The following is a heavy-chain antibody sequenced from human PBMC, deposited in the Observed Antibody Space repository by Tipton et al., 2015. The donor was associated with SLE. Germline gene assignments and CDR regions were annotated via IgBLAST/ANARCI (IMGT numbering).Heavy chain of an antibody. CDR1: GGSISTYY. CDR2: IHKSGNT. J-gene: IGHJ6*04. CDR3: ARATDWNLSPDV. D-gene: IGHD1-7*01. V-gene: IGHV4-59*12. Sequence: TLSLTCTVSGGSISTYYWSWIRQSPGKGLEWIGYIHKSGNTYYNPSLGSRLTISVDTSKDQFSLRLTSVTAADTAVYYCARATDWNLSPDVWGKGTTVTVSS.